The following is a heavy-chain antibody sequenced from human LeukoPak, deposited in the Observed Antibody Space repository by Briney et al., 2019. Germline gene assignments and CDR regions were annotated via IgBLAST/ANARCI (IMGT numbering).Heavy chain of an antibody. CDR1: GFTFSSYA. J-gene: IGHJ1*01. V-gene: IGHV3-23*01. CDR2: ISGNGGST. CDR3: AKDRRYYDSSGYYVLH. D-gene: IGHD3-22*01. Sequence: GGSLRLSCAASGFTFSSYAMSWVRQAPGKGLEWVSAISGNGGSTYYADSVKGRFTISRDNSKNTLYLQMNSLRAEDTAVYYCAKDRRYYDSSGYYVLHWGQGTLVTVSS.